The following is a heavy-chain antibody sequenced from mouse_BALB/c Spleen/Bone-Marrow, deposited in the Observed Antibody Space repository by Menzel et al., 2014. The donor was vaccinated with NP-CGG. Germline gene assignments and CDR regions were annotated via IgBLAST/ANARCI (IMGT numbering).Heavy chain of an antibody. D-gene: IGHD1-1*01. CDR3: GRNYYGSSYYFDY. CDR2: ISSGGSYT. V-gene: IGHV5-6*01. CDR1: GFTFSSYG. Sequence: EVQVVESGGDLVKPGGSLKLSCVASGFTFSSYGMSWVRQTPDKRLEWVATISSGGSYTYYPDSVKGRFTISRDNAKSTLYLQMSSLKSEDTAMYYCGRNYYGSSYYFDYWGQGTTLTVSS. J-gene: IGHJ2*01.